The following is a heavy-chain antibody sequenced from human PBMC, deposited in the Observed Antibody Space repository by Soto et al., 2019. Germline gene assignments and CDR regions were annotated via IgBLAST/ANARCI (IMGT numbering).Heavy chain of an antibody. Sequence: QVQLQESGPGLVKPSQTLSLTCTVSGGSISSGGYYWSWIRQHPGKGLEWIGYIYYSGSTYYNPSLKSRVTISVDTSKNQFTLKLSSVTAADTAVYYCARDALRSWYRYFDYWGQGTLVTVSS. CDR2: IYYSGST. D-gene: IGHD6-13*01. J-gene: IGHJ4*02. V-gene: IGHV4-31*03. CDR3: ARDALRSWYRYFDY. CDR1: GGSISSGGYY.